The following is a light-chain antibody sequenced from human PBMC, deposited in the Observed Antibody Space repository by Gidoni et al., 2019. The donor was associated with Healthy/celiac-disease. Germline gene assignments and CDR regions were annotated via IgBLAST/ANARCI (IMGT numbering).Light chain of an antibody. CDR1: SSDVGGYNY. CDR3: SSYAGSNNVV. J-gene: IGLJ2*01. CDR2: EVS. Sequence: QSALTQPPSASGSPGQSVTISCTGTSSDVGGYNYVSWYQQHPGQAPKLMIYEVSKRPSRVPDRFSGSKSGNTASLTVSGLQAEDEADYYCSSYAGSNNVVFGGGTKLTVL. V-gene: IGLV2-8*01.